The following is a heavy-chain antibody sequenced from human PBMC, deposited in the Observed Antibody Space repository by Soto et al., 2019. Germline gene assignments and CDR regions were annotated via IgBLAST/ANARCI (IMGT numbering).Heavy chain of an antibody. CDR2: IIPIFGTA. V-gene: IGHV1-69*06. D-gene: IGHD3-22*01. J-gene: IGHJ4*02. CDR1: GGTFSSYA. CDR3: ARATHPTYYYDSSGYYFPDY. Sequence: SVKVSCKASGGTFSSYAISWVRQAPGQGLEWMGGIIPIFGTANYAQKFQGRVTITADKSTSTAYMELSSLRSEDTAVYYCARATHPTYYYDSSGYYFPDYCGQGPLVTLSS.